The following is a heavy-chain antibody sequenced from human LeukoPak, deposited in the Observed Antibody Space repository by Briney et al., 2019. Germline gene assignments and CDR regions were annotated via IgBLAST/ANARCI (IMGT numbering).Heavy chain of an antibody. J-gene: IGHJ4*02. D-gene: IGHD2-2*01. CDR2: INGDGSWT. CDR3: VSFYETY. V-gene: IGHV3-74*01. Sequence: PGGSLRHSCAASGNYWMHWVRQAPGKGLVWVSHINGDGSWTSYADSVKGRFTISKDNAKNTVYLQMNNLRAEDTAVYYCVSFYETYWGRGTLVTVSS. CDR1: GNYW.